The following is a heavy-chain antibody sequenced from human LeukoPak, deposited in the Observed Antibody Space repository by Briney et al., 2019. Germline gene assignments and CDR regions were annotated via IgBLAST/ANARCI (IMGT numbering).Heavy chain of an antibody. Sequence: PGGSLRLSCAASGFTFSTYSMNWVRQAPGKGLEWISSISSSSSYIYYADSVKGRFTICRDNSKNTLYLQMNSLRAEDTAVYYCAKDVPVDYWGQGTLVTVSS. CDR1: GFTFSTYS. CDR3: AKDVPVDY. J-gene: IGHJ4*02. CDR2: ISSSSSYI. V-gene: IGHV3-21*01.